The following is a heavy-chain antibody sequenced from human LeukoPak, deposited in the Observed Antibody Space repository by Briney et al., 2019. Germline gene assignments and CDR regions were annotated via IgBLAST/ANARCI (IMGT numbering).Heavy chain of an antibody. D-gene: IGHD6-13*01. CDR2: INHSGST. Sequence: SETLSLTCAVYGGSFSGYYWSWIRQPPGKGLEWIGEINHSGSTNYNPSLKSRVTMSIDTSKNQFSLKLSSVTAADTAVYYCARAGGSSSSWGYYFDYWGQGTLVTVSS. J-gene: IGHJ4*02. V-gene: IGHV4-34*01. CDR1: GGSFSGYY. CDR3: ARAGGSSSSWGYYFDY.